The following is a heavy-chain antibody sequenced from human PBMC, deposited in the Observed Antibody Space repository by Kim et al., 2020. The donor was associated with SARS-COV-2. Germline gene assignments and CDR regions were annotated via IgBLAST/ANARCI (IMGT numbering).Heavy chain of an antibody. D-gene: IGHD1-7*01. V-gene: IGHV1-3*01. CDR3: ASNLKLRPYYYYGMDV. Sequence: KFQGRVTITRDTSASTAYMELSSLRSEDTAVYYCASNLKLRPYYYYGMDVWGQGTTVTVSS. J-gene: IGHJ6*02.